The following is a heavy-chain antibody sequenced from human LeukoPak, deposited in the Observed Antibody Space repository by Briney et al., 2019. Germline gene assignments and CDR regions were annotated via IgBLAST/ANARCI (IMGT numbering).Heavy chain of an antibody. Sequence: SETLSLTCTVSGGSISSYYWSWIRQPPGKGLEWIGYICYSGSTNYNPSLKSRVTISVDTSKNQFSLKLSSVTAADTAVYYCASMKAQLSGWYNPDYWGQGTLVTVSS. CDR1: GGSISSYY. D-gene: IGHD6-19*01. CDR2: ICYSGST. CDR3: ASMKAQLSGWYNPDY. J-gene: IGHJ4*02. V-gene: IGHV4-59*08.